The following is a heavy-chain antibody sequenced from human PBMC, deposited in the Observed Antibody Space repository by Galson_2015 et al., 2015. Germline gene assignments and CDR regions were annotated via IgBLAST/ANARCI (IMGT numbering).Heavy chain of an antibody. Sequence: SCKASGGTFSIFAISWVRQAPGQRLEWMGGLLPIYGTPNYAQKFQGRVTITADESTSTAYMELSSLTSEDTAMFYCATSNADVYCSGGSCYLDSWGQGTLVTVSS. CDR1: GGTFSIFA. V-gene: IGHV1-69*01. CDR2: LLPIYGTP. CDR3: ATSNADVYCSGGSCYLDS. D-gene: IGHD2-15*01. J-gene: IGHJ4*02.